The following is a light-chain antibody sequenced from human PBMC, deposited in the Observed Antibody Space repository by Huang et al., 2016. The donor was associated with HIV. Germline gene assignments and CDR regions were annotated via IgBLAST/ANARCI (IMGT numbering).Light chain of an antibody. V-gene: IGKV2-30*02. J-gene: IGKJ2*01. CDR1: QSLVHSDGNTY. Sequence: DVVMTQSPLFLPVTLGQLASISCRSSQSLVHSDGNTYLTWFQHRPGQSPRRLIYKVSSRDSGVPDRVSGGGSGTDVTLKISRVEAEDLGVYYCMQGTHWPPYTFGQGTKLEIK. CDR3: MQGTHWPPYT. CDR2: KVS.